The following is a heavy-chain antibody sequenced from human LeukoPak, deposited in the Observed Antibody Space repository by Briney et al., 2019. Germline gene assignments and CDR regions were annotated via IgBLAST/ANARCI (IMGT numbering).Heavy chain of an antibody. CDR1: GFTFSDYY. Sequence: GGSLRLSCAASGFTFSDYYMSWIRQAPGKGLEWVSYISSSSSYTNYADSVKGRFTISRDNAKSSLYLQMNSLRAEDTAVYYCARGYCSGSCPADCYGMDVWGQGTTVTVSS. D-gene: IGHD2-15*01. CDR2: ISSSSSYT. V-gene: IGHV3-11*05. J-gene: IGHJ6*02. CDR3: ARGYCSGSCPADCYGMDV.